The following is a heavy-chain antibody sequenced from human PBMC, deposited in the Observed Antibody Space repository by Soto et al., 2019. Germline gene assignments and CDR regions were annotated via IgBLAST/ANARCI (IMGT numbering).Heavy chain of an antibody. V-gene: IGHV1-8*01. J-gene: IGHJ4*02. CDR1: GYTFTSYD. CDR2: MNPNSGNT. CDR3: ARERSFGADY. D-gene: IGHD3-16*01. Sequence: QVQLVQSGAEVKKPGASVKVSCKASGYTFTSYDINWVRQATGQGLEWMGGMNPNSGNTGYAQKFQGRVTITRNTSITPVYMELSILRSEDTAVYYCARERSFGADYWGQGTLVTVSS.